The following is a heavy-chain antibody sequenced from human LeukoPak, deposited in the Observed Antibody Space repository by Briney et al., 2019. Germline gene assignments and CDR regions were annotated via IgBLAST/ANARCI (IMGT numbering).Heavy chain of an antibody. D-gene: IGHD3-10*01. CDR1: GGSISSYY. CDR3: ARGGWVTMAPSYYGMDV. CDR2: IYYSGST. J-gene: IGHJ6*02. Sequence: PSETLSLTCTVSGGSISSYYWSWIRQPPGKGLEWIGYIYYSGSTNYNPSLRSRVTISVDTSKNQFSLKLSSVTAADTAVYYCARGGWVTMAPSYYGMDVWGQGTTVTVSS. V-gene: IGHV4-59*08.